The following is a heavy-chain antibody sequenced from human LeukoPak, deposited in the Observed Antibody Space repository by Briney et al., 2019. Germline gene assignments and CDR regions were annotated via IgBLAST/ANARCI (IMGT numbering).Heavy chain of an antibody. CDR1: VYTFPSHG. CDR3: ARGTYGALDF. D-gene: IGHD3-10*01. CDR2: INPYNGNT. V-gene: IGHV1-18*01. J-gene: IGHJ3*01. Sequence: EASVKVSCKTSVYTFPSHGIAWVRQAAGQGLEWLGWINPYNGNTYYAQKVQGTVTMTTDTSATTAYMELRSLRSDDTAVYYCARGTYGALDFWGQGTMVTVSS.